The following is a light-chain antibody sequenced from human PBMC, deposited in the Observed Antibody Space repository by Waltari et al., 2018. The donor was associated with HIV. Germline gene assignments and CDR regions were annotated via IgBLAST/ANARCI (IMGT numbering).Light chain of an antibody. V-gene: IGKV4-1*01. CDR3: QQYYSTPHT. J-gene: IGKJ4*01. CDR1: GSVLYTSMSKND. Sequence: DIEMTRSPDFLRVSLGERATINCWSSGSVLYTSMSKNDLAWYQQKVGQPPKVVIYWASTRESGVPDRFSGSGSGTNFTLTINNLQAEDVALYFCQQYYSTPHTFGGGTKVEIK. CDR2: WAS.